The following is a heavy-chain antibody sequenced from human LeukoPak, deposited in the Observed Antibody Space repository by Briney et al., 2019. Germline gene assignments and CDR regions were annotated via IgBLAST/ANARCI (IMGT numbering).Heavy chain of an antibody. CDR1: GFTFSSYA. V-gene: IGHV3-30-3*01. CDR3: AREIYCSASSCTGGVFDI. D-gene: IGHD2-15*01. CDR2: ISYDGSNK. Sequence: GRSLRLSCAASGFTFSSYAMHWVRQAPGKGLEWVAVISYDGSNKYYADSVKGRFTISRDNSKNTLYLQMNSLRAEDTAVYYCAREIYCSASSCTGGVFDIWGQGTMVTVSS. J-gene: IGHJ3*02.